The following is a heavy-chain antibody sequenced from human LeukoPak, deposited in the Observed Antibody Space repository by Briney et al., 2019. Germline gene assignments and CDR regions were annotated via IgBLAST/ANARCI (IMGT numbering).Heavy chain of an antibody. CDR2: IYPGDSDT. D-gene: IGHD6-13*01. V-gene: IGHV5-51*01. Sequence: GESLKISCKGSGYSFTSYWIGWVRQVPGKGLEWMGIIYPGDSDTRYSPSFQGQVTISADKSISTAYLQWSSLKASDTAMYYCARPIAAAGNLFWFDPWGQGTLVTVSS. CDR3: ARPIAAAGNLFWFDP. J-gene: IGHJ5*02. CDR1: GYSFTSYW.